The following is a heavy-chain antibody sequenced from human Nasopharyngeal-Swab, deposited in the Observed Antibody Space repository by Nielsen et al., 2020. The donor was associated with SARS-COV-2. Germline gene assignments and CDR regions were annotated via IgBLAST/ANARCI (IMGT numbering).Heavy chain of an antibody. J-gene: IGHJ3*02. V-gene: IGHV3-48*03. CDR3: ACLFFGAFDI. Sequence: GESLKISCAASGFTFSSYEMNWVRQAPGKGLEWVSYISCSGSTIYYADSVKGRFTISRDNAKNSLYLQMNSLRAEDTAVYCCACLFFGAFDIWGQGTMVTVSS. CDR1: GFTFSSYE. D-gene: IGHD3-10*01. CDR2: ISCSGSTI.